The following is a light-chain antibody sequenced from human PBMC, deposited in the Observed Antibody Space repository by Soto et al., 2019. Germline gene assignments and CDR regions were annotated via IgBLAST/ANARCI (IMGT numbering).Light chain of an antibody. J-gene: IGKJ1*01. Sequence: EIVLTQSPGTLSLSPGERATLSCRASQTLSNSFIAWYQQKPGQAPRLLIYGASTRATGIPARFSGSGSGTEFTLSIGSLQSEDFAVYYCQQYNDWPPTFGQGTKVDIK. CDR3: QQYNDWPPT. CDR2: GAS. CDR1: QTLSNS. V-gene: IGKV3-15*01.